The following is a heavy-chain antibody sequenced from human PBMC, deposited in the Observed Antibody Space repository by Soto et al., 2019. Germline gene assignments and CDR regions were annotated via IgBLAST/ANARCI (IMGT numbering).Heavy chain of an antibody. CDR1: GFTFSNAW. CDR2: IKSKTDGGTT. D-gene: IGHD2-21*02. V-gene: IGHV3-15*01. CDR3: TTDSRCGGDCYSSPSYFDY. Sequence: GGSLRLSCAASGFTFSNAWMSWVRQAPGKGLEWVGRIKSKTDGGTTDYAAPVKGRFTISRDDSKNTLYLQMNSLKTEDTAVYYCTTDSRCGGDCYSSPSYFDYWGQGTLVTVSS. J-gene: IGHJ4*02.